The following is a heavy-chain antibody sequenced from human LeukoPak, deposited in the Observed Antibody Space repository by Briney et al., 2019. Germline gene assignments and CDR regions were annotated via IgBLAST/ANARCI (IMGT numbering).Heavy chain of an antibody. J-gene: IGHJ4*02. Sequence: GGSLRLSCAASGFTFSSYVMHWVRQAPGKGLEWVAVISYDGSNKYYADSVKGRFTISRDNSKNTLYLQMNSLRAEDTAVYYCISSSRDYFDYWGQGTLVIVSS. V-gene: IGHV3-30*03. CDR3: ISSSRDYFDY. CDR2: ISYDGSNK. D-gene: IGHD2-2*01. CDR1: GFTFSSYV.